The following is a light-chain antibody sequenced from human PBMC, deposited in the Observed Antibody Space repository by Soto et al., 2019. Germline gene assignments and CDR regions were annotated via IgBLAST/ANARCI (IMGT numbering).Light chain of an antibody. J-gene: IGKJ3*01. Sequence: EIVLTQSPGTLSLSPGERATLSCRASQSVSSSYLAWYQQKPGQAPRLLIYGASSRATGIPDRFSGSGSGTDFTLTISSLEPEDFAVYYCQQYGSSRGVTFGPGTKVDIK. CDR1: QSVSSSY. CDR2: GAS. V-gene: IGKV3-20*01. CDR3: QQYGSSRGVT.